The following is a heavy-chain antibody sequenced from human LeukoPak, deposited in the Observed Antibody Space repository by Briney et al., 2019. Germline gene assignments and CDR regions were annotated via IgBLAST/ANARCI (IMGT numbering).Heavy chain of an antibody. D-gene: IGHD1-26*01. J-gene: IGHJ4*02. V-gene: IGHV1-69*04. CDR3: ARVAGSYLYY. CDR2: IIPILGMA. CDR1: GGTFISYA. Sequence: SVKVSCKASGGTFISYAISWVRQAPGQGLEWMGRIIPILGMANYAQKFQGRVTITADKSTSTAYMELSSLRSEDTAVYYCARVAGSYLYYWGQGTLVTVSS.